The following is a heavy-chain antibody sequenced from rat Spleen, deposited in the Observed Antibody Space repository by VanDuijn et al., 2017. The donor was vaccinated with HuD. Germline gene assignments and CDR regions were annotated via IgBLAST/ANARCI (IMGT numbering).Heavy chain of an antibody. V-gene: IGHV2-45*01. D-gene: IGHD1-6*01. J-gene: IGHJ2*01. CDR1: GFSLTSFN. CDR3: ARHDYYFDY. Sequence: QVQLKESGPGLVQPSETLSLTCTVSGFSLTSFNVHWVRQPPGKGLEWMGVMWSGGSTDYNSALKSRLSISRDTSKNQVFLKMNSLQTDDTGTYFCARHDYYFDYWGQGIMVTVSS. CDR2: MWSGGST.